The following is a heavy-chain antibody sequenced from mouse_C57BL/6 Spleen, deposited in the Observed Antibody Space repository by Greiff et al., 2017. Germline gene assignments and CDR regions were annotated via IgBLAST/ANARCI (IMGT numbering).Heavy chain of an antibody. J-gene: IGHJ4*01. V-gene: IGHV1-42*01. D-gene: IGHD2-4*01. CDR3: ARHSGYDYDYYAMDY. CDR2: INPSTGGT. CDR1: GYSFTGYY. Sequence: VQLQQSGPELVKPGASVKISCKASGYSFTGYYMNWVKQSPEKSLEWIGEINPSTGGTTYNQKFKAKATLTVDKSSSTAYMQLKSLTSEDSAVCYCARHSGYDYDYYAMDYWGQGTSVTVSS.